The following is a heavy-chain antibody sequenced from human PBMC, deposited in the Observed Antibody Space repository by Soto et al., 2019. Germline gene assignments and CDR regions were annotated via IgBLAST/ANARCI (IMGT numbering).Heavy chain of an antibody. V-gene: IGHV6-1*01. J-gene: IGHJ5*02. CDR3: AKGDNLGPKTGYGLDP. CDR1: GDSVSSNTAS. Sequence: SQTLSLTCAISGDSVSSNTASWNWIRQSPSRGLEWLGRTYFRSKWYNDYAVSVKSRIIINPDTSNNQFSLQLNSVTPEDTAMYFCAKGDNLGPKTGYGLDPWGQGMMVSVCS. D-gene: IGHD5-12*01. CDR2: TYFRSKWYN.